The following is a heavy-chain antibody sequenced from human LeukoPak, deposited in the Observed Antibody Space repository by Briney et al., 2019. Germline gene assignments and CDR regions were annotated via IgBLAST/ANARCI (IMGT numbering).Heavy chain of an antibody. Sequence: GASVKVSCKASGYTFTSYDINWVRQATGQGLEWMGWMNPNSGNTGYAQKFQGSVTMTRNTSISTAYMELSSLRSEDTAVYYCATGLQQLVGNWFDPWGQGTLVTVSS. D-gene: IGHD6-13*01. CDR2: MNPNSGNT. CDR3: ATGLQQLVGNWFDP. CDR1: GYTFTSYD. V-gene: IGHV1-8*01. J-gene: IGHJ5*02.